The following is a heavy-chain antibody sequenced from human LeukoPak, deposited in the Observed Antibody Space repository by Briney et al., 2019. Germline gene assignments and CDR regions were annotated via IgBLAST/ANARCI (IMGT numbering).Heavy chain of an antibody. D-gene: IGHD5-18*01. Sequence: GGSLRLSCTASGFTFGDYAMSWVRQAPGKGLEWVGFIRSKAYGGTTEYAASVKGRFTISRDDSKSIAYLQMNSLKTVDTAVYYCTVHVDTAMVTLDDWGQGTLVTVSS. CDR1: GFTFGDYA. V-gene: IGHV3-49*04. CDR3: TVHVDTAMVTLDD. CDR2: IRSKAYGGTT. J-gene: IGHJ4*02.